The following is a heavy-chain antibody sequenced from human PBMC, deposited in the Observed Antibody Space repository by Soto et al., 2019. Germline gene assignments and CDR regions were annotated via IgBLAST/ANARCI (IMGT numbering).Heavy chain of an antibody. CDR2: IKQDGSQK. V-gene: IGHV3-7*01. J-gene: IGHJ4*02. D-gene: IGHD5-12*01. CDR1: GFTFDIYW. Sequence: EVLLVESGGGLVQPGGSLRLSCAASGFTFDIYWMNWVRQAPGKGLEWVANIKQDGSQKSYVDSVEGRFTISGDNAKNSLYLQMNSLRAEDTAVYYCARENTGLGVRWGQGTLVTVSS. CDR3: ARENTGLGVR.